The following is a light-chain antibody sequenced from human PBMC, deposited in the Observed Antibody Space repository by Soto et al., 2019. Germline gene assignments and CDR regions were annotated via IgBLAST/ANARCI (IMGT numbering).Light chain of an antibody. V-gene: IGKV3-20*01. J-gene: IGKJ1*01. CDR3: QQYGSSLT. CDR2: GAS. Sequence: VLTQSPATLSLAPGERATLSCRASQSFRGLLAWYQQKPGQAPRLLIYGASSRATGIPDRFSGSGSGTDFTLTISRLEPEDFAVYYCQQYGSSLTFGQGTKVDIK. CDR1: QSFRGL.